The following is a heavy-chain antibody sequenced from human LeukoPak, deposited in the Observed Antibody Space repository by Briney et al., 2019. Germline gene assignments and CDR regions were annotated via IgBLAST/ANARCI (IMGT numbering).Heavy chain of an antibody. CDR1: GGSFSGYY. V-gene: IGHV4-34*01. J-gene: IGHJ6*03. D-gene: IGHD3-16*01. Sequence: SETLSLTCAVYGGSFSGYYWSWVRQPPGKGLEWIGEINHSGTTNYNPSLETRVTISVDTSKNQFSLQLSSVTAADTAVYYCARGLSWVVRNYYYYYYMDVWDKGTTVTVSS. CDR2: INHSGTT. CDR3: ARGLSWVVRNYYYYYYMDV.